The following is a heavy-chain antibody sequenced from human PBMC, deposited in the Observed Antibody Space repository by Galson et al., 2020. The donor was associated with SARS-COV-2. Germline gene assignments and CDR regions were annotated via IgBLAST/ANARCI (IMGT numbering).Heavy chain of an antibody. CDR2: NSFYNGNT. D-gene: IGHD2-15*01. J-gene: IGHJ3*01. CDR3: GFRGPSNAFEV. CDR1: GHTFNSYG. Sequence: GESLKISCQASGHTFNSYGISWLRQAPGQGPEWKGWNSFYNGNTDYNQTLQDRVMMTTDKPTSRSHMELRNLRSDDTAMYCGGFRGPSNAFEVWGQGTLV. V-gene: IGHV1-18*01.